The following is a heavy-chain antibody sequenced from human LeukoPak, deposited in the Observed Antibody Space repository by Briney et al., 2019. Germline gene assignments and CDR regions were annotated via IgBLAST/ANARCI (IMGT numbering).Heavy chain of an antibody. V-gene: IGHV3-23*01. D-gene: IGHD3-22*01. CDR2: ISGSGGST. CDR1: GFTFSSYA. Sequence: GGSLRLSCAASGFTFSSYAMSWVRQAPGKGLEWVSAISGSGGSTYYADSVKGRFTISRDNSKNTLYLQMNSLRAEDTAVYYCAKDYYDSSGYSDAYDYWGQGTPVTVSS. CDR3: AKDYYDSSGYSDAYDY. J-gene: IGHJ4*02.